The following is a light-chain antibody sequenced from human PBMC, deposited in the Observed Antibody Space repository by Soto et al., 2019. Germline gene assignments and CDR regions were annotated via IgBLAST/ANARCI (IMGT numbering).Light chain of an antibody. CDR1: TGAVTGSHY. Sequence: QAVVTQEPSLTVSPGGTVTLTCGSSTGAVTGSHYPYWFQQKAGQAPRTLIYDTYNKQSWTPARFPGSLLGGKAALTLSGAQPEDEADYYCLVVYSDAWVFGGGTKVTVL. V-gene: IGLV7-46*01. CDR2: DTY. J-gene: IGLJ3*02. CDR3: LVVYSDAWV.